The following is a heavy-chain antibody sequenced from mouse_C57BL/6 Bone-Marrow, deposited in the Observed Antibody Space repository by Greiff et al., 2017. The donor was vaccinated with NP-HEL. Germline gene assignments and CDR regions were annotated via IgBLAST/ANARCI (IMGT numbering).Heavy chain of an antibody. J-gene: IGHJ2*01. D-gene: IGHD1-1*01. CDR1: GYSFTSYG. CDR3: ARRGYYGSSYYFDY. CDR2: IYPRCGNT. V-gene: IGHV1-81*01. Sequence: QVQLQQSGAELARPGASVKLSCKASGYSFTSYGISWVKQRTGQGLEWIGEIYPRCGNTYYNEKFKGKATLTADKSSSTAYMELRSLTSEDSAVYFCARRGYYGSSYYFDYWGQGTTLTVSS.